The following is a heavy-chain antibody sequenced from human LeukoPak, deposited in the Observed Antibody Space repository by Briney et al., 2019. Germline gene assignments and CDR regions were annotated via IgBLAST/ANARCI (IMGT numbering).Heavy chain of an antibody. CDR3: ARTSPRAATFDY. D-gene: IGHD2-15*01. J-gene: IGHJ4*02. Sequence: KPSETLSLTCTVSGGSISSYYWSWIRQPAGKGLEWIGRIYTSGTTNYNPSLKSRVTMSVDTSKNQFSLNLNSVTAADTAVYYCARTSPRAATFDYWGQGTLVTVSS. CDR1: GGSISSYY. CDR2: IYTSGTT. V-gene: IGHV4-4*07.